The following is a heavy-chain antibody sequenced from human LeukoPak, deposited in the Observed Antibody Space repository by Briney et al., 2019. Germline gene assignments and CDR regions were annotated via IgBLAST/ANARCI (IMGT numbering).Heavy chain of an antibody. CDR2: INHSGST. D-gene: IGHD3-22*01. CDR1: GGSFSGYY. CDR3: ARTSGYSHDAFDI. Sequence: SETLSLTCAVYGGSFSGYYWSWIRQPPGKGLEWIREINHSGSTNYNPSLKSRVTISVDTSKNQFSLKLSSVTAADTAVYYCARTSGYSHDAFDIWGQGTMVTVSS. V-gene: IGHV4-34*01. J-gene: IGHJ3*02.